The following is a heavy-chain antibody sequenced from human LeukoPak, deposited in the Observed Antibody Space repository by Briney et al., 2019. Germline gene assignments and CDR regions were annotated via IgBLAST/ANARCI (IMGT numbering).Heavy chain of an antibody. V-gene: IGHV3-21*01. CDR2: IISSSNYI. CDR3: ASLYGTYFDY. CDR1: GFTFSNAW. D-gene: IGHD3-10*01. J-gene: IGHJ4*02. Sequence: GGSLRLSCAASGFTFSNAWMNWVRQAPGKGLEWVSSIISSSNYIYYADSVKGRFTISRDNAKNLLYLQMNSLRAEDTAVYYCASLYGTYFDYWGQGTLVTVSS.